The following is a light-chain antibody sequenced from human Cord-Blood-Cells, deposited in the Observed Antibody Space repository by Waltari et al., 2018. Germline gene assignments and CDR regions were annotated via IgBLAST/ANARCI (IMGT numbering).Light chain of an antibody. Sequence: EIVLTQSPATLSLSPGERATLSCRASQSVSSYLAWYQQKPGQAPRLLIYDASNRATGIPAGFSGSGSGTDFTLTISSLEPEDFAVYYCQQRSNWPRFGQGTRLEIK. J-gene: IGKJ5*01. CDR3: QQRSNWPR. CDR1: QSVSSY. V-gene: IGKV3-11*01. CDR2: DAS.